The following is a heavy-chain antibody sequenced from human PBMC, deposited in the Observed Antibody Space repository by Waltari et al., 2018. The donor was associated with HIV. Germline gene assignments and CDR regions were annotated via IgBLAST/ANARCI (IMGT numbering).Heavy chain of an antibody. D-gene: IGHD1-26*01. CDR1: GFTFSVYG. CDR3: FYNGMDV. V-gene: IGHV3-30*03. CDR2: ISSDGKDN. Sequence: QVQLVQSGGGVVQPGRSLRLSCAASGFTFSVYGLQWVRQAPGEGLEWVAGISSDGKDNHYVDSVKGRFSISKDNSKNTLYFCARDASPGSSYYDFHFYNGMDVWGQGTTVTVSS. J-gene: IGHJ6*02.